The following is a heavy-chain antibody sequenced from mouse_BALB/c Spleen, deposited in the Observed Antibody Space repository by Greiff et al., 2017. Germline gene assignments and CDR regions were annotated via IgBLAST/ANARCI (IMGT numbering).Heavy chain of an antibody. Sequence: EVKLMESGGGLVQPGGSRKLSCAASGFTFSSYGMSWVRQTPDKRLELVATINSNGGSTYYPDSVKGRFTISRDNAKNTLYLQMSSLKSEDTAMYYCARDKELGRAWFAYWGQGTLVTVSA. CDR1: GFTFSSYG. J-gene: IGHJ3*01. D-gene: IGHD4-1*01. CDR2: INSNGGST. V-gene: IGHV5-6-3*01. CDR3: ARDKELGRAWFAY.